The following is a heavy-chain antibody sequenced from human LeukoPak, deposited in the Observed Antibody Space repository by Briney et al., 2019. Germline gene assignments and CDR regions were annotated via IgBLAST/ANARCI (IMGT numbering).Heavy chain of an antibody. Sequence: GGSLRLSCAASEFTFSSYEMSWVRQAPGKGLEWVSYISSPGGTIYYADSVKGRFTISRDNAKNSLCLQMNSLRAEDTAVYYCAKWSSGDAFAIWGQGTMVTVSS. CDR1: EFTFSSYE. CDR3: AKWSSGDAFAI. V-gene: IGHV3-48*03. D-gene: IGHD2-8*01. CDR2: ISSPGGTI. J-gene: IGHJ3*02.